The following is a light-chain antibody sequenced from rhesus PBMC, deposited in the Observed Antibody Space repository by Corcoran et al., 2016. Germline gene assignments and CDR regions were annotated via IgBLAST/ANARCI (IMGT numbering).Light chain of an antibody. Sequence: DIQMTQSPSSLSASVGDRVTITCRASQGISSYLNWYQQKPGKAPKLLIIYANRLESGVPSRFSGSGSGTEFTLTIRSLQPEDFATYYCQQYNSLRTFGQWTKVEIK. CDR3: QQYNSLRT. CDR1: QGISSY. CDR2: YAN. J-gene: IGKJ1*01. V-gene: IGKV1-32*01.